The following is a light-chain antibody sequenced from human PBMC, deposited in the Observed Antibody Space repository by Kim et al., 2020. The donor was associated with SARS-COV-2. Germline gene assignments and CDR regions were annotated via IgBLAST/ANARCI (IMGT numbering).Light chain of an antibody. J-gene: IGKJ4*01. CDR1: QSVSSS. V-gene: IGKV3D-15*01. CDR2: GAS. CDR3: QQYNNWPPLT. Sequence: GERATRSCRASQSVSSSLAWYQQKPGQAPRLLIYGASTRATGIPARFSGSGSGTEFTLTISSLQSEDFAVYYCQQYNNWPPLTFGGGTKVDTK.